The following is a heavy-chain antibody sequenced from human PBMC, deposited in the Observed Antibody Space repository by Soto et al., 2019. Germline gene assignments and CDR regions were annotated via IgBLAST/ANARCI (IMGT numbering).Heavy chain of an antibody. Sequence: QVQLQESGPGLVKPSETLSLTCTVSGDSISSSYWSWIRQPPGKGLEWIGYMYYSGSTSYNPSLNSRVTLSVDTSKNQFFLKLSFVTAADTAVYYCAIHRALNWFDPWGQGTLVTVSS. J-gene: IGHJ5*02. CDR3: AIHRALNWFDP. CDR2: MYYSGST. CDR1: GDSISSSY. V-gene: IGHV4-59*08.